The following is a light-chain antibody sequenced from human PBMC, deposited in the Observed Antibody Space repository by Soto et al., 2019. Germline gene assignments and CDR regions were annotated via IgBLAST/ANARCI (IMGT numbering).Light chain of an antibody. J-gene: IGKJ2*01. Sequence: DIQMTQSPSSLSASVGDRVTITCQASQDISNYLNWYQQKPGKAPKLLIYDASIFETGVPSRFSGSGSGTDFTFTISSLQPEDSAKYYCQQYDNLPYTFGQGTKLEIK. CDR2: DAS. V-gene: IGKV1-33*01. CDR1: QDISNY. CDR3: QQYDNLPYT.